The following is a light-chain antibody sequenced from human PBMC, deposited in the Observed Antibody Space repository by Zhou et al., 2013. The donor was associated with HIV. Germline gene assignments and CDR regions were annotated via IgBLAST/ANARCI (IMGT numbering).Light chain of an antibody. CDR1: QSVSSNY. Sequence: EIVLTQSPGTLSLSPGKRATLSCRASQSVSSNYLAWYQQKPGQAPRLLIQGASSRAAGIPDRFSGSGSGTDFTLTISRLEPEDFAVYYCQQYDSSRTFGQGTKVEIK. CDR2: GAS. V-gene: IGKV3-20*01. J-gene: IGKJ1*01. CDR3: QQYDSSRT.